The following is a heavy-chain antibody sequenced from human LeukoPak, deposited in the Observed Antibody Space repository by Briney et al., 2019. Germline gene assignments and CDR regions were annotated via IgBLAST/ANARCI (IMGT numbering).Heavy chain of an antibody. D-gene: IGHD1-26*01. CDR3: ARDHYASGDDVLVG. CDR1: GFTFSSYS. Sequence: GGSLRLSCAASGFTFSSYSMNWVRQAPGKGLEWVSSISRSSSYIYYADSVKGRFTISRDNAKNSLYLQMNSLRAEDTAVYYCARDHYASGDDVLVGWGQGTLVTVSS. CDR2: ISRSSSYI. V-gene: IGHV3-21*01. J-gene: IGHJ4*02.